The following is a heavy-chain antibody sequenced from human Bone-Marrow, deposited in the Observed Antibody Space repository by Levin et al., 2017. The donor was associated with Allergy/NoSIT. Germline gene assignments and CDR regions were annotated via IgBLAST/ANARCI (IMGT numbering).Heavy chain of an antibody. CDR1: GSTFTSYA. D-gene: IGHD2-15*01. CDR2: INAGNGNT. V-gene: IGHV1-3*01. J-gene: IGHJ5*02. Sequence: GGSLRLSCKASGSTFTSYAMHWVRQAPGQRLEWMGWINAGNGNTKYSQKFQGRVTITRDTSASTAYMELSSLRSEDTAVYYCARVPSRGGSCYGFRPQFDPWGQGTLVTVSS. CDR3: ARVPSRGGSCYGFRPQFDP.